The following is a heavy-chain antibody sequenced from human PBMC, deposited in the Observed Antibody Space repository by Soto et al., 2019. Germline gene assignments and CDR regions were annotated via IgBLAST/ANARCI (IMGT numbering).Heavy chain of an antibody. Sequence: QVQLQQWGAGLLKPSETLSLTCAVYGGSFSGYYWSWIRQPPGKGLEWIGEINHSGSTNYNPSLKSRVTISVDTSKNQLSLKLSSVTAADTAVYYCASSYGMDVWGQGTTVTVSS. J-gene: IGHJ6*02. V-gene: IGHV4-34*01. CDR2: INHSGST. CDR1: GGSFSGYY. CDR3: ASSYGMDV.